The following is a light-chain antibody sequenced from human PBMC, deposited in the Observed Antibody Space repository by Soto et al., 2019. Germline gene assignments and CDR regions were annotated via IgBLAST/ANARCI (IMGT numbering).Light chain of an antibody. CDR2: GAS. Sequence: EIQMTQSPATLSVSAGERATVSCRASQSVSSNLAWYQQKPGKAPRLLIFGASTRDNGIPARFSGSGSGTEFTFTITSLQSQDYAFSYYYQHHNWPPWTFGQGTKVDIK. V-gene: IGKV3-15*01. J-gene: IGKJ1*01. CDR3: YQHHNWPPWT. CDR1: QSVSSN.